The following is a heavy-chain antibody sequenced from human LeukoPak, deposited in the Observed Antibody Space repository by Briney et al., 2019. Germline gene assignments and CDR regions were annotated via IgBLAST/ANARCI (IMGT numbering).Heavy chain of an antibody. V-gene: IGHV1-69*13. Sequence: GASVKVSCKASGYTFTSYYMHWVRQAPGQGLEWMGGIIPILGTANYAQKFQGRVTITADESTSTAYMELSSLRSEDTAVYYCARSPRTYYYYMDVWGKGTTVTIFS. CDR2: IIPILGTA. CDR1: GYTFTSYY. J-gene: IGHJ6*03. CDR3: ARSPRTYYYYMDV.